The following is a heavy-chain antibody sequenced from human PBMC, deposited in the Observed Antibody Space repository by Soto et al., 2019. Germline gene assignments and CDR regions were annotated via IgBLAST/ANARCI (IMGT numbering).Heavy chain of an antibody. CDR2: IYRGDST. CDR1: GFTVSNNY. CDR3: ARDYYKYYDSSGYYRSPAY. Sequence: GGSMRLSCAASGFTVSNNYMSWVRQGPGKGLEWVSTIYRGDSTYYADPVKGRFTISRDNSRNTLFLQMNSLRAEDTAVYYCARDYYKYYDSSGYYRSPAYWGQGTLVTVSS. J-gene: IGHJ4*02. V-gene: IGHV3-53*05. D-gene: IGHD3-22*01.